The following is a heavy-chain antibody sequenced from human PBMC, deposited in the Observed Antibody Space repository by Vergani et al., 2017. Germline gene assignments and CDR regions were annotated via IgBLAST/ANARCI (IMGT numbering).Heavy chain of an antibody. V-gene: IGHV4-38-2*01. CDR3: ARLFYGSGSYASIDY. D-gene: IGHD3-10*01. Sequence: QVQLQESGPGLVKPSETLSLTCAVSGYSISSGYYWGWIRQPPGKGLEWIGSIYHSGSTYYNPSLKCRFTISVDTSKNQFSLKLSSVTAADTAVYYCARLFYGSGSYASIDYWGQGTLVTVSS. CDR1: GYSISSGYY. J-gene: IGHJ4*02. CDR2: IYHSGST.